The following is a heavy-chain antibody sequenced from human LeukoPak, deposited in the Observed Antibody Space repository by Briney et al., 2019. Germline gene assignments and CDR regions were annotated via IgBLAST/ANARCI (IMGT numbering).Heavy chain of an antibody. D-gene: IGHD2-2*01. CDR2: INTDGSST. CDR1: GFTFSSYW. V-gene: IGHV3-74*01. J-gene: IGHJ4*02. Sequence: PGGSLRLSCAASGFTFSSYWMHWVRQVPGKGLVWVSRINTDGSSTRYADSVKGRFTISRDNAKNTLYLQMNSLRAEDTAVYYCVRIVGVPTADNYWGQGTLVTVSS. CDR3: VRIVGVPTADNY.